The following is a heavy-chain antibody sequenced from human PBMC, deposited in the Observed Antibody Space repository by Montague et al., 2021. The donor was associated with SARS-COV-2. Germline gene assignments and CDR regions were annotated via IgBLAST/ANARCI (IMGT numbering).Heavy chain of an antibody. Sequence: LRLSCAASGFTSGDYQMTWVRQAPGKGLQWVANIYQDETAKTYVDSVKGRFTISRDNAKNSLILQMNSLKDEDTAVYYCARSPRGSGTGWLDYWGQGTLVTVSS. CDR1: GFTSGDYQ. J-gene: IGHJ4*02. V-gene: IGHV3-7*01. CDR3: ARSPRGSGTGWLDY. CDR2: IYQDETAK. D-gene: IGHD3/OR15-3a*01.